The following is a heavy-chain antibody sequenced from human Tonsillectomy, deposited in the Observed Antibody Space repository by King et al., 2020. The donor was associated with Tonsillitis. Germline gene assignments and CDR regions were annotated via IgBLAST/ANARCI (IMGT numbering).Heavy chain of an antibody. Sequence: DVQLVESGGGLVQPGGSLRLSCAASGFTVSSNYMSWVRQAPGKGLEWVSVIYSGGSTYYAGSVKGRFTISRHNSKNTLYLQMNSLRAEDTAVYYCARARGGYDLGPFDYWGQGTLVTVSS. J-gene: IGHJ4*02. CDR2: IYSGGST. D-gene: IGHD5-12*01. CDR3: ARARGGYDLGPFDY. CDR1: GFTVSSNY. V-gene: IGHV3-53*04.